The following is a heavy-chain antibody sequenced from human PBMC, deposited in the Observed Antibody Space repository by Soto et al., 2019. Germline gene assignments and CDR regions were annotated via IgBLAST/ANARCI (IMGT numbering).Heavy chain of an antibody. CDR1: GFSLNTGGVG. Sequence: QITLKESGPTLVKHTQPLTLHCTFSGFSLNTGGVGVTWIRQPPGKALEWLALFYWDDDKRYSPSLKSRLTITRGASKTQVVLTMTNMDPVDTGTYYCAHGAACTVWGQGTLVTVSS. D-gene: IGHD6-13*01. V-gene: IGHV2-5*02. CDR2: FYWDDDK. J-gene: IGHJ4*02. CDR3: AHGAACTV.